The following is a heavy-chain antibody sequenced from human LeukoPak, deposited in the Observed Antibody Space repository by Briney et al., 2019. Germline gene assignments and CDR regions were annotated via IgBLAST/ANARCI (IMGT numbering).Heavy chain of an antibody. CDR3: AGLQEDAFDI. CDR2: IYYSGST. V-gene: IGHV4-59*01. J-gene: IGHJ3*02. CDR1: GGSISSYY. Sequence: SETLSLTCTVSGGSISSYYWSWIRQPPGKGLEWIGNIYYSGSTNYNPSLKSRVTISVDTSKNQFSLKLSSVTAADTAVYYCAGLQEDAFDIWGQGTMVTVSS.